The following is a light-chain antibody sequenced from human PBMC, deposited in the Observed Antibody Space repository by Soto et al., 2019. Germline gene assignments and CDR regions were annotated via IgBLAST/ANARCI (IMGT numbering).Light chain of an antibody. V-gene: IGKV3-20*01. CDR3: QQYGDSPFT. Sequence: EIVLTQSPATLSLSPGERGTLSCRASQSVSSNLARYQQKPGQAPRLIIYGASDRATGIPDRFSGRGSGTDFTLTISRLEPEDFALYYCQQYGDSPFTFGQGTKVDI. CDR1: QSVSSN. CDR2: GAS. J-gene: IGKJ1*01.